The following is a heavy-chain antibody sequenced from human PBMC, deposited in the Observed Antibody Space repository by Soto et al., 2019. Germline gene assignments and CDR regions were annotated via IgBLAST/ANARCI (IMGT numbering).Heavy chain of an antibody. Sequence: QVQLVESGGGLVKPGGSLRLSCAASGFTFSDYYMSWIRQAPGKGLEWLSYISSSSSYINYADSVKGRFTISRDNAKNSLYLQMSRLRAEDTAVYYCARVGPGSSSWYVDSWGQGTLVTVSS. CDR1: GFTFSDYY. V-gene: IGHV3-11*05. D-gene: IGHD6-13*01. CDR2: ISSSSSYI. CDR3: ARVGPGSSSWYVDS. J-gene: IGHJ4*02.